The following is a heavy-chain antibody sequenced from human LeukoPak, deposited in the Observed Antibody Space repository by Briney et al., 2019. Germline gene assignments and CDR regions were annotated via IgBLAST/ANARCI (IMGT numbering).Heavy chain of an antibody. Sequence: ASVKVSCKASGFTFTDHYMHWVRQAPGQGLEWMGWINGNSGTTFYAQKSQDRITVTRDTSISTMYMELNRLTSDDTAVYYCARDFDWGPDYWGQGTLVAVSS. V-gene: IGHV1-2*02. CDR3: ARDFDWGPDY. CDR1: GFTFTDHY. J-gene: IGHJ4*02. D-gene: IGHD3-9*01. CDR2: INGNSGTT.